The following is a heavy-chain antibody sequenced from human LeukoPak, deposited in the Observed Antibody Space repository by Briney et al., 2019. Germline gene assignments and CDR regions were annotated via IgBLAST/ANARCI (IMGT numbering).Heavy chain of an antibody. CDR2: ISGSGGST. V-gene: IGHV3-23*01. CDR1: GFTFSSYA. D-gene: IGHD4-23*01. CDR3: ARVFSVVTHNFDY. Sequence: GGSLRLSCAASGFTFSSYAMSWVRQAPGKGLEWVSAISGSGGSTYYADSVKGRFTISRDNSKNTLYLQMNSLRAEDTAVYYCARVFSVVTHNFDYWGQGTLVTVSS. J-gene: IGHJ4*02.